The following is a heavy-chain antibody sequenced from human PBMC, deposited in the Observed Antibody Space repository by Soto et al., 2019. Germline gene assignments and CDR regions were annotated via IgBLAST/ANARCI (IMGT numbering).Heavy chain of an antibody. CDR1: GGSISSYY. CDR2: IYYSGST. Sequence: SETLSLTCTVSGGSISSYYWSWIRQPPGKGLEWIGYIYYSGSTNYNPSLKSRVTISVDTSKNQFSLKLSSVTAADTAVYYCARLLVRGVIIIFDYWGQGTLVTAPQ. J-gene: IGHJ4*02. V-gene: IGHV4-59*08. CDR3: ARLLVRGVIIIFDY. D-gene: IGHD3-10*01.